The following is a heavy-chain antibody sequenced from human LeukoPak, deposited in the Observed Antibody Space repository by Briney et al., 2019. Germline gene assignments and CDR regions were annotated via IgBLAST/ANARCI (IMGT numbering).Heavy chain of an antibody. J-gene: IGHJ4*02. D-gene: IGHD6-13*01. V-gene: IGHV3-30*18. CDR3: AKKSSRYSDY. Sequence: GRSLSLSCAASGFTFSSYGMHWVRQAPGKGLEWVAVISYDGSNKYYADSVKGRFTISRDNSKNTLYLQMNSLRAEDTAVYYCAKKSSRYSDYWGQGTLVTVSS. CDR1: GFTFSSYG. CDR2: ISYDGSNK.